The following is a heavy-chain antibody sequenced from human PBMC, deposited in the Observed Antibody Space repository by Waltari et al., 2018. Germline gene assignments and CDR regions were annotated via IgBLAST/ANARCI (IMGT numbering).Heavy chain of an antibody. V-gene: IGHV3-30*04. Sequence: QVQRVESGGGVVQPGRSLGLSCAASVVTFSTSAMHWVRQAPGKGLECVAIMSYDGSDINYADSVKGRFTISRDNSKNTLYLQMNSLRAEDTAMYYCARDSLGSIDYWGQGTLVTVSS. CDR1: VVTFSTSA. J-gene: IGHJ4*02. CDR2: MSYDGSDI. D-gene: IGHD1-26*01. CDR3: ARDSLGSIDY.